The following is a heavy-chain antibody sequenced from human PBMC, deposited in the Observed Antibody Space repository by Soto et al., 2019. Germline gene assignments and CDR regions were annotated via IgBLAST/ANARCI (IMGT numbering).Heavy chain of an antibody. CDR3: ARVGYSGYDSSYFDY. CDR1: GFTFSSYG. Sequence: GGSLRLSCAASGFTFSSYGMHWVRQAPGKGLEWVAVIWYDGSNKYYADSVKGRFTISRDNSKNTLYLQMNSLRAEDTAVYYCARVGYSGYDSSYFDYWGQGTLVTVSS. V-gene: IGHV3-33*01. CDR2: IWYDGSNK. J-gene: IGHJ4*02. D-gene: IGHD5-12*01.